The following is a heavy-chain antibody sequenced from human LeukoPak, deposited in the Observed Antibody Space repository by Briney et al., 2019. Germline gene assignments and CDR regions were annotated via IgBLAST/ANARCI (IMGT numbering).Heavy chain of an antibody. CDR3: ARNFDYGDYFSVGGWFDP. J-gene: IGHJ5*02. D-gene: IGHD4-17*01. CDR2: INPSGGST. V-gene: IGHV1-46*01. CDR1: GYTFTSYY. Sequence: ASVKVSCKASGYTFTSYYMHWVRQAPGQGLEWMGIINPSGGSTSYAQKFQGRVTMTRDTSTSTVCMELSSLRSEDTAVYYCARNFDYGDYFSVGGWFDPWGQGTLVTVSS.